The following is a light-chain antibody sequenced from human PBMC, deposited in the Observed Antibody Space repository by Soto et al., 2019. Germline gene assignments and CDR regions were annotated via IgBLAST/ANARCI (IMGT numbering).Light chain of an antibody. Sequence: EILMTQSPATLSLSPGERAILSCRASQNIGTNLIWYQQKPGQPPRLLLYCASTRATGVPAWFSGSGSGTYFTLTVSSLQSEDFAVYSCQQYYNWPPWTFGLGTKVEIK. CDR1: QNIGTN. CDR2: CAS. V-gene: IGKV3-15*01. CDR3: QQYYNWPPWT. J-gene: IGKJ1*01.